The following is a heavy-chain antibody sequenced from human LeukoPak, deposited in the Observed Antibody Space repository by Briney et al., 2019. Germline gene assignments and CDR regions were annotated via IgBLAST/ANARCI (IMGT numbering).Heavy chain of an antibody. V-gene: IGHV1-18*04. CDR3: ARVAGSEYMDV. CDR2: ISAYNGNT. CDR1: GFTFTGYF. Sequence: ASVKVSCKTSGFTFTGYFSHWLRQAPGQGPEWMGWISAYNGNTNYAQKLQGRVTMTTDTSTSTAYMELRSLRSDDTAVYYCARVAGSEYMDVWGKGTTVTVSS. J-gene: IGHJ6*03.